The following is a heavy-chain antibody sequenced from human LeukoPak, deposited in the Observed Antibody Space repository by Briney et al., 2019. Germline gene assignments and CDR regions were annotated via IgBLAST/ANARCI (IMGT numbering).Heavy chain of an antibody. D-gene: IGHD5-24*01. CDR1: GFTFSSYG. CDR2: IWYDGSNK. J-gene: IGHJ4*02. CDR3: ARAHRMATANFDY. Sequence: GGSLRLSCAAYGFTFSSYGMHWVRQAPGKGLEWVAVIWYDGSNKYYADSVKGRFTISRDNSKNTLYLQMNSLRAEDTAVYYCARAHRMATANFDYWGQGTLVTVSS. V-gene: IGHV3-33*01.